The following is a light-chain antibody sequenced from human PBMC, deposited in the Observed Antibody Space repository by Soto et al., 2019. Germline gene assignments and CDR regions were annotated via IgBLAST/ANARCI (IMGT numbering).Light chain of an antibody. CDR2: DAS. J-gene: IGKJ4*01. Sequence: TQSPATLSRAPGERVTLSCRASESVSTNLAWYKQKPGLAPRLLIYDASSRATGISDRLSGSGSGTEFTLTISRMEPEDFAVYYCQQYGSSPSFGGGTKVDIK. V-gene: IGKV3D-20*01. CDR1: ESVSTN. CDR3: QQYGSSPS.